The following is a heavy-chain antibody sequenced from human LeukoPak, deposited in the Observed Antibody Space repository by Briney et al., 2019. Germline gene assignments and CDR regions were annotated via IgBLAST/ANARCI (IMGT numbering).Heavy chain of an antibody. CDR1: GFTFSSYD. V-gene: IGHV3-30*03. Sequence: PGGSLTLSCAASGFTFSSYDRHWVRQAPGKGLEWVAVISYDGSNKYYADSVKGRFTISRDNSKNTLYLRMNSLRAEDTAVYYCARRAGAYSHPYDYWGQGTLVTVSS. D-gene: IGHD4/OR15-4a*01. J-gene: IGHJ4*02. CDR3: ARRAGAYSHPYDY. CDR2: ISYDGSNK.